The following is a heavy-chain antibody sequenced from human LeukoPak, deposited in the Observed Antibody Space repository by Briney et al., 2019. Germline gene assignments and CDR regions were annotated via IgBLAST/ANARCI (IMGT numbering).Heavy chain of an antibody. Sequence: PGGSLRLSCAASGFTFSSYAMHWVRQAPGKGLEYVSAISSNGGSTYYANSVKGRFTISRDNSKNTLYLQMGSLRAEDMAVYYCARGYYYDSSGPNIPFDYWGQGTLVTVSS. V-gene: IGHV3-64*01. CDR1: GFTFSSYA. D-gene: IGHD3-22*01. J-gene: IGHJ4*02. CDR2: ISSNGGST. CDR3: ARGYYYDSSGPNIPFDY.